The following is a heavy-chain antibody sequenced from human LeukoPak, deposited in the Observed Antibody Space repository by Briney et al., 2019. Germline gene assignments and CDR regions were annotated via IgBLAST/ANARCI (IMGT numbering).Heavy chain of an antibody. D-gene: IGHD5-18*01. CDR1: GFTFSSYS. Sequence: GGSLRLSCAASGFTFSSYSMNWVRQAPGKGLEWVSSISSSSSHIFYADSVKGRFTISRDNAKNSLNLQMNSLRAEDTAVYYCARGGGYTYGLPLDYWGQGTLVTVSS. CDR3: ARGGGYTYGLPLDY. CDR2: ISSSSSHI. V-gene: IGHV3-21*01. J-gene: IGHJ4*02.